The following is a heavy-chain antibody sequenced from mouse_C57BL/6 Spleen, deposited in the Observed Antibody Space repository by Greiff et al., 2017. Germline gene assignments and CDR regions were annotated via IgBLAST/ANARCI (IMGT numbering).Heavy chain of an antibody. J-gene: IGHJ4*01. CDR1: GFTFSDYG. CDR3: ANYDYDVGYAMDY. CDR2: ISSGSSTI. D-gene: IGHD2-4*01. Sequence: DVHLVESGGGLVKPGGSLKLSCAASGFTFSDYGMHWVRQAPEKGLEWVAYISSGSSTIYYADTVKGRFTISRDNAKNTLFLQMTSLRSEDTAMYYCANYDYDVGYAMDYWGQGTSVTVSS. V-gene: IGHV5-17*01.